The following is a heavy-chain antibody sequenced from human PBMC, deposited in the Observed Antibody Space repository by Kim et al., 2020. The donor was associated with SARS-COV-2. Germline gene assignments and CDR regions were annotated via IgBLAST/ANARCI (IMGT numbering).Heavy chain of an antibody. V-gene: IGHV3-30*01. CDR3: VRGEHWIFYS. J-gene: IGHJ4*02. Sequence: YGDSVKSRFTISRDNSKNTVHLEMNSVRVDDMAVYYVVRGEHWIFYSWGQGTLVTVSS. D-gene: IGHD3-3*02.